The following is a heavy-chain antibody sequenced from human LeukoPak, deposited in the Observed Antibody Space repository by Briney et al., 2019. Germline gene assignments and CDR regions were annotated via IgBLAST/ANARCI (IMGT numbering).Heavy chain of an antibody. CDR2: IMPLFGTA. CDR1: GYTFTGYY. D-gene: IGHD4-17*01. V-gene: IGHV1-69*05. J-gene: IGHJ5*02. Sequence: GASVKVSSKASGYTFTGYYMHWVRQAPGQGLEWLGGIMPLFGTAGYAQKFQGRVTITKDESTRTVYLELTRLTSDDTAVYYCARDVHGDYGSGWFDPWGQGTLVSVSS. CDR3: ARDVHGDYGSGWFDP.